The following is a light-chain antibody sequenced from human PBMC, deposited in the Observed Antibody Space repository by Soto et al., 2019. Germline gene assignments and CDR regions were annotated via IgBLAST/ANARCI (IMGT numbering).Light chain of an antibody. V-gene: IGKV3-20*01. CDR3: QQFSSYPLT. CDR2: DAS. CDR1: QSLSSD. J-gene: IGKJ4*01. Sequence: EIVMTQSPASLSVSPGERATLSCRASQSLSSDLAWYQQKPGQAPRLLIYDASSRATGIPDRFSGGGSGTDFTLTISRLEPEEFAVYYCQQFSSYPLTFGQGTKVDNK.